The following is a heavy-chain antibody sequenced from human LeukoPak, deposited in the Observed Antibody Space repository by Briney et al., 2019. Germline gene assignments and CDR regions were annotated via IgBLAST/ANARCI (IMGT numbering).Heavy chain of an antibody. CDR2: IYYSGST. J-gene: IGHJ5*02. Sequence: SQTLSLTCTVSGGSISSGGYYWSWIRQHPGKGLEWIGYIYYSGSTYYNPSLKSRVTISVDTSKNQFSLKLSSVTAADTAVYYCARGNVVVPAAIGVLNLWFDPWGQGTLVTVSS. V-gene: IGHV4-31*03. CDR3: ARGNVVVPAAIGVLNLWFDP. D-gene: IGHD2-2*02. CDR1: GGSISSGGYY.